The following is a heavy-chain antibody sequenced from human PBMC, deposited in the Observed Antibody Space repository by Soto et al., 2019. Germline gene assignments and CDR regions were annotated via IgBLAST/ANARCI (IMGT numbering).Heavy chain of an antibody. Sequence: GGSLRLSCAASGFTVSSNYMSWVRQARGKGLEWVSVIYSGGSTYYADSVKGRFTISRDNSKNTLYLQMNSLRAEDTAVYYCARGVPAAIPNWFDPWGQGTLVTVSS. V-gene: IGHV3-53*01. D-gene: IGHD2-2*02. CDR3: ARGVPAAIPNWFDP. CDR1: GFTVSSNY. CDR2: IYSGGST. J-gene: IGHJ5*02.